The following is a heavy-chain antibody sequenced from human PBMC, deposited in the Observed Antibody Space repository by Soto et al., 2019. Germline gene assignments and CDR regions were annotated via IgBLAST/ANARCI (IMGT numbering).Heavy chain of an antibody. CDR1: GYTFTSYA. J-gene: IGHJ4*02. CDR3: ARSSGSYFYLDY. CDR2: INAGNGNT. D-gene: IGHD1-26*01. V-gene: IGHV1-3*01. Sequence: QVQLVQSGAEVKKPGASVKVSCKASGYTFTSYAMHWVRQAPGQRREWMGWINAGNGNTKYSQKFQGRVTITRDTSASTAYMELSSLRSEDTAVYYSARSSGSYFYLDYWGQGTLVTVSS.